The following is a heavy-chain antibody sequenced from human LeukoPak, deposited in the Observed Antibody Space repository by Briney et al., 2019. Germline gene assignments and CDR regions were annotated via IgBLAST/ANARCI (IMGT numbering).Heavy chain of an antibody. CDR1: GFVLSDYG. V-gene: IGHV3-13*01. CDR2: IGSAGDK. D-gene: IGHD7-27*01. J-gene: IGHJ2*01. Sequence: GGSLRLSCAASGFVLSDYGIHWVRQGIGKGLDWVSGIGSAGDKYYAGSERGRFTISRDNSKNTLYLQMNSLRAEDTAVYYCARGNVGIGFYWYFDLWGRGTLVTVSS. CDR3: ARGNVGIGFYWYFDL.